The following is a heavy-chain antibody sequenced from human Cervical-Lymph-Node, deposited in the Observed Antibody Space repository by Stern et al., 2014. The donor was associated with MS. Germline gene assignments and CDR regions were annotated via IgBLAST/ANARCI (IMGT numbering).Heavy chain of an antibody. CDR2: IYPGDSDS. Sequence: VQLVQSGAEVKKPGASLKISCKGSGYSFTTYRIPWVRQIPGKGLECMGIIYPGDSDSTYGPSFQGQVTLPADTSISTAYLQRRTLKASDTAMYYCARLPFCGGDCYPDYWGQGTLVTVSS. J-gene: IGHJ4*02. V-gene: IGHV5-51*01. CDR3: ARLPFCGGDCYPDY. D-gene: IGHD2-21*02. CDR1: GYSFTTYR.